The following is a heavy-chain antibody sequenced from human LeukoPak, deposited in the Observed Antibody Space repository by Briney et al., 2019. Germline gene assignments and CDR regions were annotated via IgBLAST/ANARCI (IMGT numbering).Heavy chain of an antibody. V-gene: IGHV3-53*01. CDR1: GFTVSSDF. Sequence: GWSLRLSCAGSGFTVSSDFMHWVRQAPGKGLEWVSVINPEQATYYTDSVQGRFAISRDKSKNTLYLQMNNLKAEDTAIYHCVKGQGFILDCWGQGTLVT. CDR3: VKGQGFILDC. J-gene: IGHJ4*02. CDR2: INPEQAT. D-gene: IGHD3-16*02.